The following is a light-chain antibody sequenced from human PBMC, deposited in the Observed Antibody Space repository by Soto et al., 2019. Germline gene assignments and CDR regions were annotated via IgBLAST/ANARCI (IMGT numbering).Light chain of an antibody. Sequence: DIQMTQSPSSLSASVGDRVRITCRASQSISTYLNWYQQKPGKAPNLLIYTTSNLESGVPSRFSGSGSGTDFTLTINSLQPEDFATYFCQQSYSRPRTLGQGTKVDIK. CDR1: QSISTY. V-gene: IGKV1-39*01. CDR2: TTS. CDR3: QQSYSRPRT. J-gene: IGKJ1*01.